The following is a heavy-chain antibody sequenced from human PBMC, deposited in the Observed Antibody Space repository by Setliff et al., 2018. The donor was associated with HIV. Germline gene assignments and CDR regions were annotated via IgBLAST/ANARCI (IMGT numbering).Heavy chain of an antibody. CDR2: FYHSGST. J-gene: IGHJ4*02. V-gene: IGHV4-59*01. CDR3: ARGQSCTNGVCYQY. CDR1: GFTFSMYW. D-gene: IGHD2-8*01. Sequence: GSLRLSCAASGFTFSMYWMTWIRQSPGKGLEWIGYFYHSGSTNYNPSLKSRVSISVDTSKNEFSLNLSSLTAADTAVYYCARGQSCTNGVCYQYWGQGTLVTVS.